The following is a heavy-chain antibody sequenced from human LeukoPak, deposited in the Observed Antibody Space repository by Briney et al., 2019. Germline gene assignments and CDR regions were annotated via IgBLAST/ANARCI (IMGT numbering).Heavy chain of an antibody. J-gene: IGHJ4*02. CDR3: ATGRNWNYVSLDY. Sequence: SETLSLTCTVSGGSISSYYWSWIRQPPGKRLEWIGYIYYSGSTNYNPSLKSRVTISVDTSKNQFSLKLSSVTAADTAVYYCATGRNWNYVSLDYWGQGTLVTVSS. CDR2: IYYSGST. CDR1: GGSISSYY. D-gene: IGHD1-7*01. V-gene: IGHV4-59*01.